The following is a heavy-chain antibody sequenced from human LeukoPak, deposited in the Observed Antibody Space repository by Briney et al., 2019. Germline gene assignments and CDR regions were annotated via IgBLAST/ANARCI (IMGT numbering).Heavy chain of an antibody. Sequence: PSETLSLTCTVSGDSISSGSYYWSWIRQPAGKGLEWIGRIYTSESTNYNPSLKSRVTISADTSKNQFSLKLSSVTAADTAVYYCTRGSIAYYYMDVWGKGTTVTISS. J-gene: IGHJ6*03. CDR1: GDSISSGSYY. V-gene: IGHV4-61*02. D-gene: IGHD3-22*01. CDR2: IYTSEST. CDR3: TRGSIAYYYMDV.